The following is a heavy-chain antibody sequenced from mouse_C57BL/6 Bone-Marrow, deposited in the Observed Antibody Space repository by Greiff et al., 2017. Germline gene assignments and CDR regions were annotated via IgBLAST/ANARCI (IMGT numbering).Heavy chain of an antibody. CDR1: GYTFTSYG. D-gene: IGHD4-1*01. V-gene: IGHV1-81*01. CDR3: ARHWDLY. J-gene: IGHJ3*01. Sequence: QVQLQQSGAELARPGASVKLSCKASGYTFTSYGISWVKQRTGQGLEWIGEIYPRSGNTYYNEKFKGKATLTADKSSSTAYTELRSLTSEDSAVYFCARHWDLYWGQGTLVTVSA. CDR2: IYPRSGNT.